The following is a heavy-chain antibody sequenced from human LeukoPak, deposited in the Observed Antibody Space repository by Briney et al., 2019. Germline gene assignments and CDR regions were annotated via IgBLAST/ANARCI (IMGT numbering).Heavy chain of an antibody. V-gene: IGHV6-1*01. Sequence: QTLSLTCAISGGSVSSYSAAWNWIRQSPSRGLEWLGRTYYRSNWYNDYAGSLRGRITINPDTSRNQFSLHLSSVTPDDTAVYYCARDPEWVYDTFDVWGQGTMVTVSS. CDR3: ARDPEWVYDTFDV. J-gene: IGHJ3*01. CDR2: TYYRSNWYN. CDR1: GGSVSSYSAA. D-gene: IGHD3-3*01.